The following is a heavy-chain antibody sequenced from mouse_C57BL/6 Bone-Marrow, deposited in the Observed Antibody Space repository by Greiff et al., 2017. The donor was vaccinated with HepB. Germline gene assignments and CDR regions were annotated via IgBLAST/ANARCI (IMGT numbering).Heavy chain of an antibody. J-gene: IGHJ3*01. D-gene: IGHD1-1*01. CDR1: GYAFTNYL. V-gene: IGHV1-54*01. CDR2: INPGSGGT. Sequence: QVQLQQSGAELVRPGTSVKVSCKASGYAFTNYLIEWVKQRPGQGLEWIGVINPGSGGTNYNEKFKGKATLTADKSSSTAYMQLSSLTSEDSAVYFCARSPTVVPPWFAYWGQGTLVTVST. CDR3: ARSPTVVPPWFAY.